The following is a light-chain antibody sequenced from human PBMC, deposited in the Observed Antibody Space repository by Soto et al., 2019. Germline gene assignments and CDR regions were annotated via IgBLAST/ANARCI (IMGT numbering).Light chain of an antibody. CDR3: SSFTTYNTRV. CDR2: EVN. CDR1: NSDVGAYNF. Sequence: QSVLTQPASVSGSPGQSIAISCTGTNSDVGAYNFVSWYQQYPGKAPKLIIHEVNNRPSGVSDRFSGSKSGNTASLTISGLQADDEADYYCSSFTTYNTRVFGTGTKVT. J-gene: IGLJ1*01. V-gene: IGLV2-14*01.